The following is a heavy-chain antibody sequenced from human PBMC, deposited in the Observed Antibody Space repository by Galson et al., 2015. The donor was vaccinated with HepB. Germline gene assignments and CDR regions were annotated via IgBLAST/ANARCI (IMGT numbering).Heavy chain of an antibody. J-gene: IGHJ5*02. CDR3: ARGGPVVAVSATPNNWFGP. CDR2: INTYSRHT. V-gene: IGHV1-18*01. D-gene: IGHD2-15*01. CDR1: GYTFSSYS. Sequence: SVKVSCKASGYTFSSYSITWVRQAPGQGLEWMGWINTYSRHTDYAQKFQGRVTMTTDTSTSTVYMELRSLRSDDTAVYYCARGGPVVAVSATPNNWFGPWGQGTLVIVSS.